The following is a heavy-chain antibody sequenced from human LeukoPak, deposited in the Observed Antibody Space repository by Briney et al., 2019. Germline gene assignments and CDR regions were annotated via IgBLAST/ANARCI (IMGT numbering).Heavy chain of an antibody. V-gene: IGHV4-59*08. CDR2: IYSSGST. D-gene: IGHD2-21*01. J-gene: IGHJ5*02. CDR3: AKRAVTTAGDLWFDP. CDR1: GGSINNNY. Sequence: SETLSLTCTVSGGSINNNYWGRFRQPPGKGLEWLGYIYSSGSTTYNPSLESRLAISIDTSKNHFSLKLSSVTAADTAVYFCAKRAVTTAGDLWFDPWGQGTLVTVSS.